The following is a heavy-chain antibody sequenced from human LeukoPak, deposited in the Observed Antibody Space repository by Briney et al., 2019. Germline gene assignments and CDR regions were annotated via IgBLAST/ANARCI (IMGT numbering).Heavy chain of an antibody. Sequence: SETLSLTCTVSGGSISSYYWSWIRQPPGKGLEWIGYIYYSGNTNYNPSLKSRVTISVDTSKNQFSLKLSSVTAADTAVYYCERDRSRGYCSGGSCYPLQFDPWGQGTLVTVSS. CDR3: ERDRSRGYCSGGSCYPLQFDP. CDR1: GGSISSYY. V-gene: IGHV4-59*01. CDR2: IYYSGNT. J-gene: IGHJ5*02. D-gene: IGHD2-15*01.